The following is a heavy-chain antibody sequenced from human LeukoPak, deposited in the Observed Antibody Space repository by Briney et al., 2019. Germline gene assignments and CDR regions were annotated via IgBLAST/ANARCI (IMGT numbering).Heavy chain of an antibody. J-gene: IGHJ4*02. D-gene: IGHD1-26*01. CDR3: ARDRSREVDY. Sequence: GGSLRLSCAASGFTFSSYAMHWVRQAPGKGLEWVAVISYDGSNKHYADSVKGRFTISRDNSKNTLYLQMNSLRAEDTAVYYCARDRSREVDYWGQGTLVTVSS. V-gene: IGHV3-30-3*01. CDR1: GFTFSSYA. CDR2: ISYDGSNK.